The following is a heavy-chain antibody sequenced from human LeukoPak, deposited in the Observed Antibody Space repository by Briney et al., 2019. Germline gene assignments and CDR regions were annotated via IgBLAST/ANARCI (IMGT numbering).Heavy chain of an antibody. V-gene: IGHV1-46*01. Sequence: ASVKVSCKTSGYSFTNYYMHWVRQAPGQGLEWMGIINPSGGSTNYAQKFQGRVTMTRDTSTSTVYMELSSLRPEDTAVYYCARDQGLTGYFDYWGQGTLVTVSS. CDR2: INPSGGST. CDR1: GYSFTNYY. D-gene: IGHD3-9*01. CDR3: ARDQGLTGYFDY. J-gene: IGHJ4*02.